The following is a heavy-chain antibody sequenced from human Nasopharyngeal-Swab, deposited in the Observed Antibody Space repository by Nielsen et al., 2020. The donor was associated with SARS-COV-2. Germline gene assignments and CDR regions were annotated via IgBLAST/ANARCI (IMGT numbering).Heavy chain of an antibody. CDR3: VGKLLPYYGMDV. Sequence: GESLKISCAASGFTFSSYGMHWVRQAPGKGLEWVAGIWYDGSNKYYADSVKGRFTISRDNSKNTLYLQMNSLRAEDTAVYYCVGKLLPYYGMDVWGQGTTVTVSS. D-gene: IGHD1-26*01. V-gene: IGHV3-33*08. CDR1: GFTFSSYG. J-gene: IGHJ6*02. CDR2: IWYDGSNK.